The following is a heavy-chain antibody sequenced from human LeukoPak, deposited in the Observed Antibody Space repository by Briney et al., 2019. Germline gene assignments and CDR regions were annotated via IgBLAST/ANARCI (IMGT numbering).Heavy chain of an antibody. V-gene: IGHV3-9*01. D-gene: IGHD3-10*01. J-gene: IGHJ4*02. CDR3: ARKGQGIDY. CDR2: ISWSSGII. CDR1: GFIFDDHG. Sequence: SGGSLRLSCAASGFIFDDHGMHWVRQAPGKGLEWVSGISWSSGIIGYADSVKGRFTISRDNAKNSLYLQMNSLRAEDTAVYYCARKGQGIDYWGQGTLVTVSS.